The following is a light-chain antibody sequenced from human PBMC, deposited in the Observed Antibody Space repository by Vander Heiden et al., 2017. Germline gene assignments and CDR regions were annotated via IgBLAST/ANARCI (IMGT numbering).Light chain of an antibody. CDR2: DAS. V-gene: IGKV3-11*01. J-gene: IGKJ4*01. CDR1: QSVSSY. Sequence: EIVLTQSPATLSLSPGERATLPCRASQSVSSYLAWYQQKPGQAPRLLIYDASNRATGIPARFSGSGSGTDFTLTISSLEPEDFAVYYCQQRSNWAPFTFGGGTKVEIK. CDR3: QQRSNWAPFT.